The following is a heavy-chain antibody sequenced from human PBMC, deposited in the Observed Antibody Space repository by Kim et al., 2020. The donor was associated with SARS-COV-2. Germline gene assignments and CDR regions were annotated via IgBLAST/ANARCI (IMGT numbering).Heavy chain of an antibody. CDR2: IVVGSGNT. J-gene: IGHJ4*02. CDR1: GFTFTSSA. V-gene: IGHV1-58*01. Sequence: SVKVSCKASGFTFTSSAVQWVRQARGQRLEWIGWIVVGSGNTNYAQKFQERVTITKDMSTSTAYMELSSLRSEDTAVYYCAAATPKKSGYYFDYWGQGTLGTVS. D-gene: IGHD3-22*01. CDR3: AAATPKKSGYYFDY.